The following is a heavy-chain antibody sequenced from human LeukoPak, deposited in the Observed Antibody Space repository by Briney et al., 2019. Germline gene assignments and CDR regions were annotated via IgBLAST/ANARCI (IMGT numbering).Heavy chain of an antibody. Sequence: PGGSLRLSCAASGFTFSSYWMTWVRRAPGKGLEWVANIKQDGSEKVYVDSVKGRFRVSRDNAKNSLYLEINTLRAEDTAVYYCARDPYDSSAYGAFDIWGQGTMVTVSS. D-gene: IGHD3-22*01. CDR1: GFTFSSYW. V-gene: IGHV3-7*01. CDR2: IKQDGSEK. CDR3: ARDPYDSSAYGAFDI. J-gene: IGHJ3*02.